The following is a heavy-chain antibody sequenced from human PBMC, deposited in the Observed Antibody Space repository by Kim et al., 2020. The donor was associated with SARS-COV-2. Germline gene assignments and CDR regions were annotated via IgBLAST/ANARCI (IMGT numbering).Heavy chain of an antibody. CDR2: ISYDGSNK. CDR3: ARDITMMVLGY. CDR1: GFTFSSYA. D-gene: IGHD3-22*01. V-gene: IGHV3-30-3*01. Sequence: GGSLRLSCAASGFTFSSYAMHWVRQAPGKGLEWVAVISYDGSNKYYADSVKGRFTISRDNSKNTLYLQMNSLRAEDTAVYYCARDITMMVLGYWGQGTLVTVSS. J-gene: IGHJ4*02.